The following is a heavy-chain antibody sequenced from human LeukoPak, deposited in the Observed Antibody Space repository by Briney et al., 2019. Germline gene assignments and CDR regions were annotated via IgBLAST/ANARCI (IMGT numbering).Heavy chain of an antibody. J-gene: IGHJ6*02. Sequence: GGSLRLSCAASAFTISGSAIHWVRQASGKGLEWVGRIRSKANSYATAYAASVKGRFTISRDDSKNTAYLQMNSLKTEDTAVYYCTGPSGSYSPDYYYYGMDVWGQGTTVTVSS. V-gene: IGHV3-73*01. CDR2: IRSKANSYAT. CDR1: AFTISGSA. D-gene: IGHD3-10*01. CDR3: TGPSGSYSPDYYYYGMDV.